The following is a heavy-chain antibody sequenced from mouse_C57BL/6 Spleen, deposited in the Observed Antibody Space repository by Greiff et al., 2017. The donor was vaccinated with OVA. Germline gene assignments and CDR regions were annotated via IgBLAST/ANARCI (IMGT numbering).Heavy chain of an antibody. CDR3: ARYYYGSRAY. D-gene: IGHD1-1*01. Sequence: VQLQQPGAELVKPGASVKLSCKASGYTFTSYWMQWVKQRPGQGLEWIGEIDPSDSYTNYNQKFKGKATLTVDTSSSTAYMRLSSLTSEDAAVYYCARYYYGSRAYWGQGTLVTVSA. CDR1: GYTFTSYW. J-gene: IGHJ3*01. CDR2: IDPSDSYT. V-gene: IGHV1-50*01.